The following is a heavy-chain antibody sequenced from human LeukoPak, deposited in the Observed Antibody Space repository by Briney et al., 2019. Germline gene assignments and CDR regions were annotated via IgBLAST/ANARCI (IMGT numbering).Heavy chain of an antibody. CDR1: GYTFTSYD. CDR2: MNPNSGNT. V-gene: IGHV1-8*01. CDR3: AKTNYDFWSGSMYYFDY. D-gene: IGHD3-3*01. Sequence: ASVKVSCKAYGYTFTSYDINWVRQATGQGLEWMGWMNPNSGNTGYAQKFQGRVTMTRNTSISTAYMELSSLRSDDTAVYYCAKTNYDFWSGSMYYFDYWGQGTLVTVSS. J-gene: IGHJ4*02.